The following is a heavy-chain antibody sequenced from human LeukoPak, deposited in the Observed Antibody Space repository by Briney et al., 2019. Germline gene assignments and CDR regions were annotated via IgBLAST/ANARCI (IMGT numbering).Heavy chain of an antibody. Sequence: GGSLRLSCAASGFTFSSYAMMWVRQAPGKGLGWVSTVTGSAGGTYYADSVKGRFTISRDNSKNALYLIMNSLRAEDTAVYYCAKGAAAGLVDWFDPWGQGTLVAVSS. J-gene: IGHJ5*02. CDR1: GFTFSSYA. V-gene: IGHV3-23*01. CDR2: VTGSAGGT. CDR3: AKGAAAGLVDWFDP. D-gene: IGHD6-13*01.